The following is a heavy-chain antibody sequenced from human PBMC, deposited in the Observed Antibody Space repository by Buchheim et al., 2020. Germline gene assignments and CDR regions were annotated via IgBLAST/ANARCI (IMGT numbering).Heavy chain of an antibody. CDR1: GYSFTSYW. J-gene: IGHJ6*02. V-gene: IGHV5-10-1*03. CDR2: IDPSDSYT. D-gene: IGHD2-21*02. CDR3: ASLAYCGGDCYPKAKDYYYYGMDV. Sequence: EVQLVQSGAEVKKPGESLRISCKGSGYSFTSYWISWVRQMPGKGLEWMGRIDPSDSYTNYSPSFQGHVTIQADKSISTAYPQWSSLKASDTAMYYCASLAYCGGDCYPKAKDYYYYGMDVWGQGTT.